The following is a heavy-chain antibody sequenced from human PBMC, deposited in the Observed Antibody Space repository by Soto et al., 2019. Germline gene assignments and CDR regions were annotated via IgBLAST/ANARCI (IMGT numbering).Heavy chain of an antibody. D-gene: IGHD1-26*01. J-gene: IGHJ6*02. V-gene: IGHV1-69*13. Sequence: SVKVSCKASGGTFSSFTISWVRQAPGQGLEWMGGIIPIYGTANYAQKLQGRVTITADASTRTAYMELSSLRSEDTAVYYCAKDRRADWESYYYYAMDVWGQGTTVTVSS. CDR3: AKDRRADWESYYYYAMDV. CDR2: IIPIYGTA. CDR1: GGTFSSFT.